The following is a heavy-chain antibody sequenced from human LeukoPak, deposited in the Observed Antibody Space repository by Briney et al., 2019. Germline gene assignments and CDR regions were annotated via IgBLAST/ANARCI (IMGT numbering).Heavy chain of an antibody. CDR1: GFTFSSYG. CDR3: ARAGGHLAMMGTDAFDI. V-gene: IGHV3-33*01. J-gene: IGHJ3*02. Sequence: HTGRSLRLSCAASGFTFSSYGMHWVRQAPGKGLEWVAVIWYDGSNKYYADSVKGRFTISRDNSKNTLYLQMNSLRAEDTAVYYCARAGGHLAMMGTDAFDIWGQGTMVTVSS. CDR2: IWYDGSNK. D-gene: IGHD3-22*01.